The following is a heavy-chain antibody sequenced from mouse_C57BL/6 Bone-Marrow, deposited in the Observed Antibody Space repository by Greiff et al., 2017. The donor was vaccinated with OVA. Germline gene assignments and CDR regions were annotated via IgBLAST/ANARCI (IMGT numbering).Heavy chain of an antibody. CDR2: ISYDGSN. J-gene: IGHJ3*01. Sequence: EVQRVESGPGLVKPSQSLSLTCSVTGYSITSGYYWNWIRQFPGNKLEWMGYISYDGSNNYNPSLKNRISITRDTSKNQFFLKLNSVTTEDTATYYCAREGLGRFAYWGQGTLVTVSA. CDR1: GYSITSGYY. V-gene: IGHV3-6*01. CDR3: AREGLGRFAY. D-gene: IGHD3-3*01.